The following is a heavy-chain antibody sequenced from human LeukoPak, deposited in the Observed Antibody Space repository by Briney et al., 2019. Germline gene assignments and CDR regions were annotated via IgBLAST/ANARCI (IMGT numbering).Heavy chain of an antibody. V-gene: IGHV1-18*01. D-gene: IGHD4-11*01. J-gene: IGHJ4*02. CDR1: GYTFTSYG. CDR3: ARGRLTTYDY. Sequence: GASVKVSCKASGYTFTSYGISWVRQAPGQGLEWMGWINAYNGNTNYAPKLQGRVAMTTDTSTSTAYMELRGLRSDDSAMYYCARGRLTTYDYWGQGTLVTVSS. CDR2: INAYNGNT.